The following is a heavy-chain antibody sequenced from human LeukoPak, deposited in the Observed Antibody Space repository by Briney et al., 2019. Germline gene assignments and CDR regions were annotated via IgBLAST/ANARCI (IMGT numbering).Heavy chain of an antibody. CDR3: AGYGSGYSVIDY. V-gene: IGHV3-23*01. J-gene: IGHJ4*02. D-gene: IGHD3-10*01. CDR1: GFTFSSYA. Sequence: QTGGSLRLSCAASGFTFSSYAMSWVRQAPGKGLEWVSGISGSGGYTYYADSVKGRVTISRDNSKNSLYLQMNSLRAEDTAVYYCAGYGSGYSVIDYWGQGTLVTVSS. CDR2: ISGSGGYT.